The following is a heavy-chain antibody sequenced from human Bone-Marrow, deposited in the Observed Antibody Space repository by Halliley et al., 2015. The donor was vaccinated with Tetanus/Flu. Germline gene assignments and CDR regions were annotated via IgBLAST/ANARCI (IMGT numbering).Heavy chain of an antibody. CDR2: ISVYNGNT. Sequence: QLVQSGAEVKKPGASVKVSCKASGYTFTSYGISWVRQAPGQGLEWMGWISVYNGNTNYAQKLQGRVTMTTDTSTSTAYMELYSLSSEDTAIYYCARALRNQLLPDFWGQGTPVTVSS. V-gene: IGHV1-18*04. CDR3: ARALRNQLLPDF. CDR1: GYTFTSYG. D-gene: IGHD2-2*01. J-gene: IGHJ4*02.